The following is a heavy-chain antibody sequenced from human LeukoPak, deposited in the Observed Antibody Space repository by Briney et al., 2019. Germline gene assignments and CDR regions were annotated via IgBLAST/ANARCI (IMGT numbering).Heavy chain of an antibody. J-gene: IGHJ4*02. Sequence: GESLKISCKGSGYSFPSYWIGWVRQMPGKGLEWMGIIYPGDSDTRYSPSFQGQITISADRSIGTAYLQWSSLEASDTAMYYCARRSLITSTKNYFDYWGQGTLVTVSS. V-gene: IGHV5-51*01. CDR1: GYSFPSYW. D-gene: IGHD2-2*01. CDR3: ARRSLITSTKNYFDY. CDR2: IYPGDSDT.